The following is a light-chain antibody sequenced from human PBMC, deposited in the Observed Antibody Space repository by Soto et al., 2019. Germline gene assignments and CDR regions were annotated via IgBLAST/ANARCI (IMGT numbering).Light chain of an antibody. CDR3: QQYDGSLLT. J-gene: IGKJ3*01. CDR2: DAS. Sequence: DIQLTQSPSTLSASVGDRVTITCRASQSLTTWLAWYQQSPGKAPKLLIYDASSFESGVPSRFSGSGSGTDFTLTISRLEPEDFAVYYCQQYDGSLLTFGPGTKVDIK. CDR1: QSLTTW. V-gene: IGKV1-5*01.